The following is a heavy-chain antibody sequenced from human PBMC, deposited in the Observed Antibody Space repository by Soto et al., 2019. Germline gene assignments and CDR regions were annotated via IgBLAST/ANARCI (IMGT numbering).Heavy chain of an antibody. J-gene: IGHJ4*02. CDR3: ARQPARHFDLDY. CDR1: GGSISSYY. V-gene: IGHV4-59*08. Sequence: SETLSLTCTVSGGSISSYYWSWIRQPPGKGLEWIGYIYYSGSTNYNPSLKSRVTISVDTSKNQFSLKLSSVTAADTAVYYCARQPARHFDLDYWGQGTLVTVSS. CDR2: IYYSGST.